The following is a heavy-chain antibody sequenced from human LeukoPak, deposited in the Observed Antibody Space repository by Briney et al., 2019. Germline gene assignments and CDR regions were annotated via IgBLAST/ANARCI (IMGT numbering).Heavy chain of an antibody. Sequence: PGGSPRLSCAASGFTVSSNYMSWVRQAPGKGLEWVSVIYSGGSTYYADSVKGRFTISRDNSKNTLYLQMNSLRAEDTAVYYCARDAPYCGGDCLTWGQGTLVTVSS. CDR3: ARDAPYCGGDCLT. V-gene: IGHV3-53*01. D-gene: IGHD2-21*02. CDR2: IYSGGST. J-gene: IGHJ5*02. CDR1: GFTVSSNY.